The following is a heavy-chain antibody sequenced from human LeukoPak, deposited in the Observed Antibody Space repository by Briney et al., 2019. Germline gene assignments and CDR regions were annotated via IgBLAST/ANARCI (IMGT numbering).Heavy chain of an antibody. CDR1: GFTFSSYS. V-gene: IGHV3-21*01. D-gene: IGHD1-26*01. Sequence: PGGSLRLSCAASGFTFSSYSMNWVRQAPGKGLEWVSSISSSSSYIYHADSVKGRFTISRDNAKNSLYLQMNSLRAEDTAVYYCARDRGSGSYRSAFDIWGQGTMVTVSS. CDR2: ISSSSSYI. CDR3: ARDRGSGSYRSAFDI. J-gene: IGHJ3*02.